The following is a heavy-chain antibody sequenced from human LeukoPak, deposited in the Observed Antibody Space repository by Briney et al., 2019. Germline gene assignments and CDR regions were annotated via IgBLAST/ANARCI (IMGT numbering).Heavy chain of an antibody. CDR2: INPNSGGT. D-gene: IGHD6-13*01. CDR1: GYTFTGYY. J-gene: IGHJ4*02. V-gene: IGHV1-2*02. CDR3: ARDYIAAAGTDSDY. Sequence: ASVKVSCKASGYTFTGYYMHWVRQAPGQGLAWMGWINPNSGGTNYAQKFQGRVTMTRDTSISTAYMELSRLRSDDTAVYYCARDYIAAAGTDSDYWGQGTLVTVSS.